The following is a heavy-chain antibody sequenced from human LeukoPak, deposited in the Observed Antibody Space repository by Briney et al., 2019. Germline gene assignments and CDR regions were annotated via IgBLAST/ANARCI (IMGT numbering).Heavy chain of an antibody. V-gene: IGHV4-34*01. CDR1: IDSFSNYH. D-gene: IGHD3-3*01. CDR3: ARNIQFWSGYLSWFDP. CDR2: VNESGGT. J-gene: IGHJ5*02. Sequence: PSETLSLTCAVYIDSFSNYHWNWIRQTPAKGMEWIGEVNESGGTNISPSLRSRVILSVDTSKNQFSLKLSSVTAADTAVYYCARNIQFWSGYLSWFDPWGQGTLVTVSS.